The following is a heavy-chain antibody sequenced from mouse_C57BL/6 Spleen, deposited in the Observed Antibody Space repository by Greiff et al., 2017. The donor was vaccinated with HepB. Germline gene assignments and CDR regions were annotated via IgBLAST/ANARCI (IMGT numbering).Heavy chain of an antibody. CDR3: TRMGDSSGYRTWFAY. Sequence: VQLQQSGAELVRPGASVTLSCKASGYTFTDYEMHWVKQTPVHGLEWIGAIDPETGGTAYNQKFKGKAILTADKSSSTAYMELRSLTSEDSAVYYCTRMGDSSGYRTWFAYWGQGTLVTVSA. CDR2: IDPETGGT. CDR1: GYTFTDYE. J-gene: IGHJ3*01. D-gene: IGHD3-2*02. V-gene: IGHV1-15*01.